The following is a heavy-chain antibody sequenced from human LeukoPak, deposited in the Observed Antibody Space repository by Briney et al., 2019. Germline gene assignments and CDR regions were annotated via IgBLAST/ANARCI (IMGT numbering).Heavy chain of an antibody. CDR2: ISGSGGSS. CDR3: VKGSNTYSSTSYWHFDL. CDR1: GFTFSNFA. V-gene: IGHV3-23*01. D-gene: IGHD6-19*01. Sequence: GGSLRLSCAASGFTFSNFAMSWVRQAPGKGLEWVSVISGSGGSSYYADSVKGRFTISRDNSKNKVYLQMNSLRADDTAVYYCVKGSNTYSSTSYWHFDLWGRGTLVTVSS. J-gene: IGHJ2*01.